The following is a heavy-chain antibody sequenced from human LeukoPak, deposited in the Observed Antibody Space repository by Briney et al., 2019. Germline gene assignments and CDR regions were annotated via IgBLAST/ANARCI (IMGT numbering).Heavy chain of an antibody. CDR3: AKDMGENPPAYYYYMDV. D-gene: IGHD1-26*01. CDR2: ISWDGGST. V-gene: IGHV3-43D*04. J-gene: IGHJ6*03. Sequence: SGGSLRLSCAASGFTFDDYAMHWVRQAPGKGLEWVSLISWDGGSTYYADSVKGRFTISRDNSKNSLYLQMNSLRAEDTALYYCAKDMGENPPAYYYYMDVWGKGTTVTLSS. CDR1: GFTFDDYA.